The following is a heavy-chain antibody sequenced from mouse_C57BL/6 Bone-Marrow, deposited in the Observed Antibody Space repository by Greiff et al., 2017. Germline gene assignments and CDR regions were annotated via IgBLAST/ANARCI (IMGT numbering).Heavy chain of an antibody. CDR2: ISDGGSYT. D-gene: IGHD2-2*01. CDR1: GFTFSSYA. Sequence: EVQGVESGGGLVKPGGSLKLSCAASGFTFSSYAMSWVRQTPEKRLEWVATISDGGSYTYYPDNVKGRFTISRDNAKNNLYLQMSHLKSEDTAMYYCARGHYGSDYWGQGTTLTVSS. V-gene: IGHV5-4*01. CDR3: ARGHYGSDY. J-gene: IGHJ2*01.